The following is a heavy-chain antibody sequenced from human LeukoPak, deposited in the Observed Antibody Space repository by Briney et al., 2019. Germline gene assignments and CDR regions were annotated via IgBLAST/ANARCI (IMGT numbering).Heavy chain of an antibody. CDR3: ARVVGVVIRYYYYMDV. D-gene: IGHD3-3*01. CDR2: INHSGST. J-gene: IGHJ6*03. CDR1: GGSFSGYY. V-gene: IGHV4-34*01. Sequence: SETLSLTCAVYGGSFSGYYWSWIRQPPGKGLEWIGEINHSGSTNYNPSLKSRVTISVDTSKNQFSPKLSSVTAADTAVYYCARVVGVVIRYYYYMDVWGKGTTVTVSS.